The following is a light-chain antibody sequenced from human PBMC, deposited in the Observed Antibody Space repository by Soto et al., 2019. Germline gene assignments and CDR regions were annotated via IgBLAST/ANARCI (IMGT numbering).Light chain of an antibody. V-gene: IGKV1-39*01. CDR3: QQSYSTPPT. CDR2: DAS. J-gene: IGKJ4*01. Sequence: DIQMTQSPSSLSAFVGDRVTITCRASQSISDYLNWYQQKMGKAPKLLIHDASRLQSGVPSRFSGSGSGTDFTLTITTLQAEDFATYYCQQSYSTPPTFGGGTKVDIK. CDR1: QSISDY.